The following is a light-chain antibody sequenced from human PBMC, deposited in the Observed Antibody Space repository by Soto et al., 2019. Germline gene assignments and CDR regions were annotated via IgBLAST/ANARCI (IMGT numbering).Light chain of an antibody. J-gene: IGKJ5*01. Sequence: EIVMTQSPATLSVSPVERATLSCRASQSVSSNLAWYQQKPGQAPRLLIYGASTRATGIPARFSGSWSGTDFTLTISRLEPEDLALYYCQQYVTSAITFGQGTRLEIK. CDR3: QQYVTSAIT. CDR1: QSVSSN. CDR2: GAS. V-gene: IGKV3-15*01.